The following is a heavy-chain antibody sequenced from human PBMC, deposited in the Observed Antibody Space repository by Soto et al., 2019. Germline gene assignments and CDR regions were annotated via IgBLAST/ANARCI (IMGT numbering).Heavy chain of an antibody. D-gene: IGHD3-10*01. CDR2: IYYSGST. J-gene: IGHJ4*02. Sequence: SETLSPTCTVSGGSISSGGYYWSWIRQHPGKGLEWIGYIYYSGSTYYNPSLKSRFTISVDTSKNHFSLKLSSVSAEHTPVYYCERFSFGQLLAEIDYWCQGTLLAVSS. CDR3: ERFSFGQLLAEIDY. V-gene: IGHV4-31*03. CDR1: GGSISSGGYY.